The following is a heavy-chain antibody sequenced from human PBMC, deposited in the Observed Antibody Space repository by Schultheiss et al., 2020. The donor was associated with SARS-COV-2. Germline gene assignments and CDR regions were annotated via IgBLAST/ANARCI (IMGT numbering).Heavy chain of an antibody. CDR2: IYYSGST. J-gene: IGHJ6*02. Sequence: SETLSLTCTVSGGSISSGDYYWSWIRQPPGKGLEWIGYIYYSGSTYYNPSLKSRVTISVDTSKNQFSLKLSSVTAADTAVYYCARDAPYYYGSGSYYNYYYYYGMDVWGQGTTVTVSS. V-gene: IGHV4-30-4*01. CDR3: ARDAPYYYGSGSYYNYYYYYGMDV. D-gene: IGHD3-10*01. CDR1: GGSISSGDYY.